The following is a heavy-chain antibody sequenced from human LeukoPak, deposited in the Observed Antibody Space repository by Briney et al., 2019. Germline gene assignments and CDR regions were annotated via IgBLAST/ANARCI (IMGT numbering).Heavy chain of an antibody. J-gene: IGHJ2*01. Sequence: GGSLRLSCAASGFTFSDYWIHWVREAPGKGLVWVSHINSDGSSTKYADSVEGRFTLSRDNARNTLYLQMNSLRAEDTTIYYCARTYFGAIGHYLFFDLWGRGTLVTVSS. CDR3: ARTYFGAIGHYLFFDL. V-gene: IGHV3-74*03. CDR1: GFTFSDYW. D-gene: IGHD2/OR15-2a*01. CDR2: INSDGSST.